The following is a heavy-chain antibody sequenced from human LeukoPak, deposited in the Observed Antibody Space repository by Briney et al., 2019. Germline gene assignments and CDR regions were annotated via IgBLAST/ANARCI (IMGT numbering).Heavy chain of an antibody. D-gene: IGHD3-22*01. CDR2: IYPADSDT. CDR1: GYNLTSYW. CDR3: VGSSGYSDYYLHH. V-gene: IGHV5-51*01. Sequence: GESLKISCKGSGYNLTSYWIGWVRQMPGEGLDWMGIIYPADSDTTYSPSFQGQVTISAGKSISTAYLQWSSLKASDTAMYYCVGSSGYSDYYLHHWGQGTLVTVSS. J-gene: IGHJ4*02.